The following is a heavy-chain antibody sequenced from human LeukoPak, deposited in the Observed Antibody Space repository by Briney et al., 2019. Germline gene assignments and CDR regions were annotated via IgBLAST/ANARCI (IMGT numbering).Heavy chain of an antibody. CDR3: ARDRHLRLPLDY. V-gene: IGHV1-18*01. CDR2: IGAYNGNT. D-gene: IGHD2-21*02. CDR1: GYTFTSYG. Sequence: ASVKVSCKASGYTFTSYGISWVRQAPGQGLEWMGWIGAYNGNTNYAQKLQGRVTMTTDTSTSTAYMELRSLRSDDTAVYYCARDRHLRLPLDYWGQGTLVTVSS. J-gene: IGHJ4*02.